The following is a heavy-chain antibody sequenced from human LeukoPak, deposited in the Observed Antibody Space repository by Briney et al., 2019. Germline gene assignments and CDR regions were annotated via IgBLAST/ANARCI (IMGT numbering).Heavy chain of an antibody. Sequence: GGSLRLSCAASGFTFSNYAMSWVRQAPGKGLEWVSAFSGSGGSTYYADSVKGRFTISRVNSKNTLYLQMNSLRAEDTAVYYCAKELPIAARSPIWFDPWGQGTLVTVSS. CDR2: FSGSGGST. CDR3: AKELPIAARSPIWFDP. D-gene: IGHD6-6*01. V-gene: IGHV3-23*01. J-gene: IGHJ5*02. CDR1: GFTFSNYA.